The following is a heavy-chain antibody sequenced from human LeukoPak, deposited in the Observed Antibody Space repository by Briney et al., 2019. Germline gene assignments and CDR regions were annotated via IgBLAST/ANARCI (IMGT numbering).Heavy chain of an antibody. J-gene: IGHJ4*02. D-gene: IGHD6-13*01. CDR1: GFSFRNYW. Sequence: PGGSLRLSCAASGFSFRNYWMGWVRQAPGKGLEWVANTKPDGSEKYYVDSVKGRFTISRDNAKNSLYLQMNSLRAEDTAVYYCARDKGGIAAAGLDYWGQGTLVTVSS. CDR3: ARDKGGIAAAGLDY. CDR2: TKPDGSEK. V-gene: IGHV3-7*01.